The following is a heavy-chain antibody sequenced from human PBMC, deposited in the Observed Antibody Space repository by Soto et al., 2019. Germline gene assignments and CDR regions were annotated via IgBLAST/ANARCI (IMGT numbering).Heavy chain of an antibody. J-gene: IGHJ6*02. CDR2: ISYDGSNK. V-gene: IGHV3-30-3*01. CDR1: GFTFSSYA. Sequence: GGSLRLSCAASGFTFSSYAMHWVRQAPGKGLEWVAVISYDGSNKYYADSVKGRFTISRDNSKNTLYLQMNSLRAEDTAVYYCARDRDSSGWLYYYYGMDVWGQGTTVTVSS. D-gene: IGHD6-19*01. CDR3: ARDRDSSGWLYYYYGMDV.